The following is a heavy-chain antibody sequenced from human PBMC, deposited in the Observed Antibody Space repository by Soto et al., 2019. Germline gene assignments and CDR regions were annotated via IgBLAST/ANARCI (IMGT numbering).Heavy chain of an antibody. V-gene: IGHV1-18*01. D-gene: IGHD3-10*02. Sequence: QVHLVQSGAEVKKPGASVKVSCKTSGYTFISYGITWLRQAPGQGLEWIGWISAHTGNTNYTQKFQGRLTMTTDTSTSTAYMELRSLRSDDTAVYYCARDLFDWGQGTLVTVSS. CDR1: GYTFISYG. J-gene: IGHJ4*02. CDR2: ISAHTGNT. CDR3: ARDLFD.